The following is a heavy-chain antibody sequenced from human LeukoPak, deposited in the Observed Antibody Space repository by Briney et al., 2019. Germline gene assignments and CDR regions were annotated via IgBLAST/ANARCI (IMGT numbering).Heavy chain of an antibody. D-gene: IGHD3-10*01. CDR1: GYSISSGYY. J-gene: IGHJ4*02. Sequence: PSETLSLTCTVSGYSISSGYYWGWIRQPPGKGLEWIGSIYHSGSTYYNPSLKSRVTISVDTSENQFSLKLSSVTAADTAVYYCARGLWFGESFFDYWGQGTLVTVSS. V-gene: IGHV4-38-2*02. CDR2: IYHSGST. CDR3: ARGLWFGESFFDY.